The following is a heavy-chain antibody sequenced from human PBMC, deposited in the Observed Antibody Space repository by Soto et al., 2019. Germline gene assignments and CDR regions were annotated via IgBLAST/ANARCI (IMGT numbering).Heavy chain of an antibody. CDR3: ARGYYGGKWSGVTHDY. J-gene: IGHJ4*02. CDR2: IIPIFGTA. CDR1: GGTFSSYA. V-gene: IGHV1-69*01. Sequence: QVQLVQSGAEVKKPGSSVKVSCKASGGTFSSYAISWVRQAPGQGLEWMGGIIPIFGTANYAQKFQGRVTITADESTSTAYMELSSLRYEDTAVYYCARGYYGGKWSGVTHDYWGQGTLVTVSS. D-gene: IGHD4-17*01.